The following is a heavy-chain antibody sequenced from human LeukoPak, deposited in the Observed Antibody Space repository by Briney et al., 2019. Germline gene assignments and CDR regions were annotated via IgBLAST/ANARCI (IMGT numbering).Heavy chain of an antibody. Sequence: PGGSLRLSCAASGFSFSTYAMNWVRQAPGKGLEWVSVISGSGGSTYYADSVKGRFTISRANFKNTLYLQMNSLRAEDTAVYYCARGPVTRFEIWGQGTMVTVSS. CDR3: ARGPVTRFEI. CDR1: GFSFSTYA. J-gene: IGHJ3*02. D-gene: IGHD4-17*01. V-gene: IGHV3-23*01. CDR2: ISGSGGST.